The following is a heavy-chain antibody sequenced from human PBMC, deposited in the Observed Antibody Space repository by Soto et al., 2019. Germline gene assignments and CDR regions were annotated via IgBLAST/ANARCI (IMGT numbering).Heavy chain of an antibody. CDR2: INNDGSST. V-gene: IGHV3-74*01. CDR3: AGIASTVP. CDR1: GFTFSSYS. Sequence: GGSLRLSCAASGFTFSSYSMNWVRQAPGKGLEWVSRINNDGSSTIYADSVKGRFTISRDNAKNTLYLQMNSLRVEDTAVYYCAGIASTVPLGQGTLVTVSS. D-gene: IGHD4-17*01. J-gene: IGHJ5*02.